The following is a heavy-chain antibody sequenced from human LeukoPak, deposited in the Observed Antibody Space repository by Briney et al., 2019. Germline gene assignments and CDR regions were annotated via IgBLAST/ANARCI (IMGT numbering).Heavy chain of an antibody. V-gene: IGHV4-31*03. Sequence: SETLSLTCTVSGGSISSSSYYWGWIRRHPGKGLEWIGYIYYSGSTYYNPSLKSRVTISVDTSKNQFSLKLSSVTAADTAVYYCARDRRGSYSVSDPNYYYYGMDVWGQGTTVTVSS. J-gene: IGHJ6*02. CDR2: IYYSGST. CDR1: GGSISSSSYY. CDR3: ARDRRGSYSVSDPNYYYYGMDV. D-gene: IGHD1-26*01.